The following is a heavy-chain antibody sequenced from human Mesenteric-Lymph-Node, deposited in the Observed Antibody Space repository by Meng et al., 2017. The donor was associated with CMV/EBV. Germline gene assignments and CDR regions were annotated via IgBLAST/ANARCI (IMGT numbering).Heavy chain of an antibody. V-gene: IGHV3-30*03. Sequence: GESLKISCAASGFTFSDHAMHWVRQAAGKGLEWVAGLSSDGSNIHCADSVKGRFTVSRDNSKNTLYLQMNSLRHEDTAVYYCARVNDLDYWGQGTLVTVSS. CDR2: LSSDGSNI. CDR1: GFTFSDHA. CDR3: ARVNDLDY. J-gene: IGHJ4*02.